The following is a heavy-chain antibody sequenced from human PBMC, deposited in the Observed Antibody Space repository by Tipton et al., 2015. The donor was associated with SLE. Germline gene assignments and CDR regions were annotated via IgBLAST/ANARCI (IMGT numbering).Heavy chain of an antibody. CDR2: INPSGNT. V-gene: IGHV4-34*01. J-gene: IGHJ6*03. D-gene: IGHD6-13*01. Sequence: TLSLTCAVYGGSFSGYYWSWIRQPPGKGLEWIGEINPSGNTYYNPSLKSRVTISVDTSKNQFSLKLNSVTAADTAVYYCARGSGRAISSWYFFYYYMGVWGKGTTVSVSS. CDR3: ARGSGRAISSWYFFYYYMGV. CDR1: GGSFSGYY.